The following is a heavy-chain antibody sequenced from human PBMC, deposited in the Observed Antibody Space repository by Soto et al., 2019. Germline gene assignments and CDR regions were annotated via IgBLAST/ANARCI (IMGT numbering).Heavy chain of an antibody. Sequence: EVQLLESGGGLVQPGGSLRLSCAASGFTFSSYAMSWVRQAPGKGLEWVSAISGSGGSTYYADSVKGRFTISRDNSKNTLFLKMKGLRAEDTALYYCAKDSSSGDYFDYWGQGTLVTVYS. CDR1: GFTFSSYA. D-gene: IGHD6-19*01. J-gene: IGHJ4*02. CDR3: AKDSSSGDYFDY. V-gene: IGHV3-23*01. CDR2: ISGSGGST.